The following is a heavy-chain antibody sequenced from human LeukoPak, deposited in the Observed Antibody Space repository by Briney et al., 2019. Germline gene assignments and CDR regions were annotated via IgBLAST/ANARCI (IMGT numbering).Heavy chain of an antibody. CDR3: ARLGWSGNWFDP. Sequence: GASVKVSCKASGYTFTSYDINWVRQATGQGLEWMGWMNPNSGNTGYAQKFQGRVTITRNTSISTAYMELSSLRSEDTAVYYCARLGWSGNWFDPWGQGTLVTVSS. CDR1: GYTFTSYD. CDR2: MNPNSGNT. V-gene: IGHV1-8*03. D-gene: IGHD3-3*01. J-gene: IGHJ5*02.